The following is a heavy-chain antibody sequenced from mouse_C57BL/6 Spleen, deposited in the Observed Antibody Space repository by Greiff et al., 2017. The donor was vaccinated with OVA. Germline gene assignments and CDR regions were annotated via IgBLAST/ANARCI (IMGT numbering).Heavy chain of an antibody. Sequence: EVKLMESGEGLVKPGGSLKLSCAASGFTFSSYAMSWVRQTPEKRLEWVAYISSGGDYIYYADTVKGRFTISRDNARNTLYLQMSSLKSEDTAMYYCTREKDYGSSPPWFAYWGQGTLVTVSA. CDR2: ISSGGDYI. D-gene: IGHD1-1*01. V-gene: IGHV5-9-1*02. J-gene: IGHJ3*01. CDR1: GFTFSSYA. CDR3: TREKDYGSSPPWFAY.